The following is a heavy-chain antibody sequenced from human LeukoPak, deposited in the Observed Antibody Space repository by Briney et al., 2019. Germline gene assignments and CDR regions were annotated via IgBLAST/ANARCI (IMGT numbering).Heavy chain of an antibody. CDR1: GFTFSSYA. Sequence: GGSLRLSCAASGFTFSSYAMSWVRQAPGKGLEWVSAISGGGRSTYYADSVKGRFTISRDNSKNTLYLQMNSLRAEDTGVFYCAKERVDGDYVYYYYGMDVWGQGTTVTVS. J-gene: IGHJ6*02. CDR3: AKERVDGDYVYYYYGMDV. D-gene: IGHD4-17*01. CDR2: ISGGGRST. V-gene: IGHV3-23*01.